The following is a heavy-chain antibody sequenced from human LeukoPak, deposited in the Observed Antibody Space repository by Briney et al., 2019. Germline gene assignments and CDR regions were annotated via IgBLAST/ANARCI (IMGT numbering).Heavy chain of an antibody. Sequence: SVKVSCKASGGTFSSYAISWVRQAPGQGLEWMGGIIPIFGTANYAQKFQGRVTITADESTSTAYMELSSLRSEDTAVYYCARDRDYYGSGSYYYDWGQGTLVTVSS. V-gene: IGHV1-69*13. D-gene: IGHD3-10*01. CDR2: IIPIFGTA. J-gene: IGHJ4*02. CDR3: ARDRDYYGSGSYYYD. CDR1: GGTFSSYA.